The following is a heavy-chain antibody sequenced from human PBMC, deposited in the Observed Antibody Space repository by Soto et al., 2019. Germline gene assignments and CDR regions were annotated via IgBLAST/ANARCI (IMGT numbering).Heavy chain of an antibody. D-gene: IGHD6-13*01. CDR2: ISYDGSNK. V-gene: IGHV3-30-3*01. CDR3: ETIAAAGKPY. J-gene: IGHJ4*02. CDR1: GFTFSSYA. Sequence: GGSLRLSCAASGFTFSSYAMHWVRQAPGKGLEWVAVISYDGSNKYYADSVKGRFTISRDNSKNTLYLQMKSLRAEDTAVYYCETIAAAGKPYWGQGTLVTVSS.